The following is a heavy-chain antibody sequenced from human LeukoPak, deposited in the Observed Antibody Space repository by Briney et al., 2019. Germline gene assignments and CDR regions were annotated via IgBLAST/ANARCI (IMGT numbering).Heavy chain of an antibody. V-gene: IGHV1-69*05. CDR2: IIPIFGTA. D-gene: IGHD2-2*01. CDR3: ASGYCSSTGCYDYYYYYMDV. J-gene: IGHJ6*03. CDR1: GGTFSSYA. Sequence: GASVKVSCKASGGTFSSYAISWVRQAPGQGLEWMGGIIPIFGTANYAQKFQGRVTITTDESTSTAYMELSSLRSEDTAVYYCASGYCSSTGCYDYYYYYMDVWGKGTTVTVSS.